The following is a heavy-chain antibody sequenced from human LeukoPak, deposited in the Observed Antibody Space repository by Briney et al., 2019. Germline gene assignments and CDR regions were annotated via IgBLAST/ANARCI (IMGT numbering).Heavy chain of an antibody. Sequence: GGSLRLSCAASGFTFSNYWMHWVRQDPGKGLVWVSLINPDGSITNYADSVKGRFTISRDNSKNTLYLQMNSLSAEDTAVYYCAKDPLPVIATSYFDSWGQGTLVTVSS. J-gene: IGHJ4*02. CDR1: GFTFSNYW. D-gene: IGHD3-10*01. CDR3: AKDPLPVIATSYFDS. CDR2: INPDGSIT. V-gene: IGHV3-74*01.